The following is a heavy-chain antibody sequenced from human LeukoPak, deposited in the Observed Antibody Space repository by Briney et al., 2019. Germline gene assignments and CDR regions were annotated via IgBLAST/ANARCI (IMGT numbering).Heavy chain of an antibody. D-gene: IGHD3-16*02. V-gene: IGHV3-30*18. Sequence: PGGSLRLSCAAPGFTFSNYGMHWVRQAPGKGLEWVAAISSDGSNEYYADSVKGRFTISRDSSKNTLFLQMNSLRAEDTAVYYCAKDRSKSLDNWGQGTLVTVSS. J-gene: IGHJ4*02. CDR1: GFTFSNYG. CDR3: AKDRSKSLDN. CDR2: ISSDGSNE.